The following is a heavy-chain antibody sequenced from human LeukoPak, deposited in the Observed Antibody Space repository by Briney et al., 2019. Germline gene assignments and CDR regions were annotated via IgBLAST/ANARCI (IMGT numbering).Heavy chain of an antibody. CDR2: INPNSGGT. Sequence: GASVKVSCKASGYTFTGYYMHWVRQAPGQGLEWMGWINPNSGGTNYAQRFQGRVTMTRDTSISTAYMELSRLRSDDTAVYYCAREFRDYSNSGYFQHWGQGTRVTVSS. J-gene: IGHJ1*01. V-gene: IGHV1-2*02. D-gene: IGHD4-11*01. CDR3: AREFRDYSNSGYFQH. CDR1: GYTFTGYY.